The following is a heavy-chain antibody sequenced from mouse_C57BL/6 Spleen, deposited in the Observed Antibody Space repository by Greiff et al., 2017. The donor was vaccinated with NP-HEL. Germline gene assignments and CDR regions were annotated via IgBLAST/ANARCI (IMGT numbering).Heavy chain of an antibody. CDR1: GFTFSSYA. V-gene: IGHV5-4*01. J-gene: IGHJ4*01. CDR3: AREGWLLRGGAMDY. D-gene: IGHD2-3*01. CDR2: ISDGGSYT. Sequence: EVQGVESGGGLVKPGGSLKLSCAASGFTFSSYAMSWVRQTPEKRLEWVATISDGGSYTYYPDNVKGRFTISRDNAKNNLYLQMSHLKSEDTAMYYCAREGWLLRGGAMDYWGQGTSVTVSS.